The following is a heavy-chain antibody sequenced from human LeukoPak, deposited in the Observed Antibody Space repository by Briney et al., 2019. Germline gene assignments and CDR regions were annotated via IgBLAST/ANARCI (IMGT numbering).Heavy chain of an antibody. D-gene: IGHD3-3*01. J-gene: IGHJ4*02. Sequence: PETLSLTCTVSSGSISTSNYYWGWVRQPPGKALEWIGNIFYSGSTYYSPSLKSRVTISLDTSRNQFSLKLSSVTAADTAVYYCARYSYDFWSGYQYYFDYWGQGTLVTVSS. V-gene: IGHV4-39*07. CDR3: ARYSYDFWSGYQYYFDY. CDR2: IFYSGST. CDR1: SGSISTSNYY.